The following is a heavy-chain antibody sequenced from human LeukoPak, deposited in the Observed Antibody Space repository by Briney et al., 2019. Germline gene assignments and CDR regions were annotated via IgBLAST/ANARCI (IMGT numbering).Heavy chain of an antibody. CDR2: IYYSGST. V-gene: IGHV4-59*08. CDR1: GGSISSFY. CDR3: ARRFPWFDP. Sequence: PSETLSLTCTVSGGSISSFYWSWIRQPPGKGLEWIGYIYYSGSTNYNPSLKSRVTISVDTSESQFSLKLSSVTAADTAVYYCARRFPWFDPWGQGTLVTVSS. J-gene: IGHJ5*02.